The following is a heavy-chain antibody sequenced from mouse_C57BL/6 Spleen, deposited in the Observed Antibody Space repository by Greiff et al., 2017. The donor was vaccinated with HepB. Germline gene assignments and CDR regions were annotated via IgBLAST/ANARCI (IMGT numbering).Heavy chain of an antibody. Sequence: EVQGVESGGGLVKPGGSLKLSCAASGFTFSSYAMSWVRQTPEKRLEWVATISDGGSYTYYPDNVKGRFTISRDNAKNNLYLQMSHLKSEDTAMYYCARDRAGTNFDYWGQGTTLTVSS. CDR1: GFTFSSYA. D-gene: IGHD3-1*01. V-gene: IGHV5-4*01. J-gene: IGHJ2*01. CDR3: ARDRAGTNFDY. CDR2: ISDGGSYT.